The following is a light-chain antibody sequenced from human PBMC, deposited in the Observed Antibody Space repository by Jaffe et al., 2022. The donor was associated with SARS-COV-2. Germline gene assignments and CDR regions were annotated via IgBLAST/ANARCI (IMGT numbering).Light chain of an antibody. CDR2: DVS. V-gene: IGLV2-14*01. Sequence: QSALTQPASVSGSPGQSITISCTGTSSAVGGYNYVSWYQQHPGKAPKLMIYDVSNRPSGVSNRFSGSKSGTTASLTISGLQAEDEADYYCSSYTSSSTRVFGGGTKLTVL. CDR1: SSAVGGYNY. CDR3: SSYTSSSTRV. J-gene: IGLJ2*01.